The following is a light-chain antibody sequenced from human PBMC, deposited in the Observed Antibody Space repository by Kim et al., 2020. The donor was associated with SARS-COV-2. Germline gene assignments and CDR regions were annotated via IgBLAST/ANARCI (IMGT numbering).Light chain of an antibody. V-gene: IGKV3-20*01. CDR2: GAS. CDR1: QSVSSSY. Sequence: LSPGERATLPCRASQSVSSSYLAWYQHKPGQPPRLLIYGASSRASAIPDRFSGSGSGTDFTLTISRLEPEDFVVYYCQQYGSSPYTFGQGTKLEI. CDR3: QQYGSSPYT. J-gene: IGKJ2*01.